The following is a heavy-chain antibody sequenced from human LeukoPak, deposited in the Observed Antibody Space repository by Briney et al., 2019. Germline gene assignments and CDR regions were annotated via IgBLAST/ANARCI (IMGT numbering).Heavy chain of an antibody. D-gene: IGHD2-21*01. V-gene: IGHV4-34*01. CDR1: GGSFSGYY. CDR3: ARGNLMEIAFDY. Sequence: PSETPSLTCAVYGGSFSGYYWSWIRQPPGKGLEWIGEINHSGSTNYNPSLKSRVTISVDTSKNQFSLKLSSVTAADTAVYYCARGNLMEIAFDYWGQGTLVTVSS. J-gene: IGHJ4*02. CDR2: INHSGST.